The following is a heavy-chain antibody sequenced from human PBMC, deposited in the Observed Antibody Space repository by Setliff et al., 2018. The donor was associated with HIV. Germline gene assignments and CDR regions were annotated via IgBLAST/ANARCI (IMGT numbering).Heavy chain of an antibody. V-gene: IGHV4-59*11. CDR3: ARGVVDYDFWSGSGDYYYMDV. J-gene: IGHJ6*03. CDR1: GGSMNSHY. Sequence: ASETLSLTCTVSGGSMNSHYWSWIRQSPGRSLKWIGYIYYSVSTKYNPSLKSRVSMSIDTSKNQFSLKMSSVTAADTAVYYCARGVVDYDFWSGSGDYYYMDVWGKGTTVTVSS. CDR2: IYYSVST. D-gene: IGHD3-3*01.